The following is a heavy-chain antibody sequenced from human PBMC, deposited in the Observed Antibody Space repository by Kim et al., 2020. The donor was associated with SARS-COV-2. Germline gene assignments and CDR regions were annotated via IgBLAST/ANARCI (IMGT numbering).Heavy chain of an antibody. V-gene: IGHV3-23*01. Sequence: GGSLRLSCAASGFTFITYAMVWVRQAPEKGRGWVSSLNGGGEDTSYTDSVISRCTITRDNTKNTLYLQMNSLRADDTAVYYCAKKIFWRRSM. CDR1: GFTFITYA. D-gene: IGHD3-9*01. CDR3: AKKIFWRRSM. J-gene: IGHJ6*01. CDR2: LNGGGEDT.